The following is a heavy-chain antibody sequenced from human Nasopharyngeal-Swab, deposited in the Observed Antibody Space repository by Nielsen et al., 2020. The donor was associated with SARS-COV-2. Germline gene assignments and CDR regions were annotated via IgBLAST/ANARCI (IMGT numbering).Heavy chain of an antibody. CDR2: IGGSGTIT. J-gene: IGHJ4*02. CDR1: ALTFSTSA. D-gene: IGHD6-19*01. Sequence: GGSLRLSCAASALTFSTSAMSWVRQAPGKGLEWVSLIGGSGTITYYEDSVKGRFTISRDNSKNMVYLQMNNLRAEDTAIYYCSGAGGTSGWYEYWGRGTLVTVSS. V-gene: IGHV3-23*01. CDR3: SGAGGTSGWYEY.